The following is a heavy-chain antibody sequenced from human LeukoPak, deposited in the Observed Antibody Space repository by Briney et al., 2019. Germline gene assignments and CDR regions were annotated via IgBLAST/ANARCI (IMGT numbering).Heavy chain of an antibody. Sequence: GASVKVSCKASGYTFTSYGISWVRQAPGQGLEWMGWISAYNGNTNYAQKLQGRVTMTTDTSTSTAYMELRSLRSDDTAVYYCARFDPQDYYDSKAFDYWGQGTLVTVSS. CDR2: ISAYNGNT. J-gene: IGHJ4*02. CDR3: ARFDPQDYYDSKAFDY. D-gene: IGHD3-22*01. V-gene: IGHV1-18*01. CDR1: GYTFTSYG.